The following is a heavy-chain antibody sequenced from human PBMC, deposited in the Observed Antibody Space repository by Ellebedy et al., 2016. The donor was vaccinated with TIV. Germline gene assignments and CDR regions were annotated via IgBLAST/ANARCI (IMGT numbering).Heavy chain of an antibody. V-gene: IGHV1-18*04. D-gene: IGHD6-19*01. CDR1: GYIFTNYG. J-gene: IGHJ5*02. CDR2: ISGLNGKT. Sequence: AASVKVSCKASGYIFTNYGISWVRQAPGQGLEWMGWISGLNGKTKYARTVQGRVTLTTDTAARTVYMELTSLRSDDTAVYYCARDNTVGGTNWFDPWGQGTLVTVSS. CDR3: ARDNTVGGTNWFDP.